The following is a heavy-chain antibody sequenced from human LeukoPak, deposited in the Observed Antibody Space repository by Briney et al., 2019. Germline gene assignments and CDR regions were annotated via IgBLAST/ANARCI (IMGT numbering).Heavy chain of an antibody. CDR1: GYSFTSYW. CDR2: IYPGDSDT. J-gene: IGHJ1*01. Sequence: GESLKISCKGSGYSFTSYWIGWVRQMPGKGLEWMGIIYPGDSDTRYSPSFQGQVTISADKPISTAYLQWSSLKASDTAMYYCARTAYCGGDCYSQYFQHWGQGTLVTVSS. V-gene: IGHV5-51*04. CDR3: ARTAYCGGDCYSQYFQH. D-gene: IGHD2-21*02.